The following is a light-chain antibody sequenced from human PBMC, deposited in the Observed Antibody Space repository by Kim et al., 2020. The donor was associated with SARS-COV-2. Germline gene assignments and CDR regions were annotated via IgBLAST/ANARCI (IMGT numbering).Light chain of an antibody. J-gene: IGKJ1*01. CDR3: IQGLQTPLT. V-gene: IGKV2-28*01. CDR1: QSLLDSNGLNC. CDR2: LGS. Sequence: DIVMTQSPLSLPVTPGEPASISCRSSQSLLDSNGLNCLDWYLQKPGQSPQLLIYLGSTRASGVPDRFSGSGSGTDFTLKISRVEAEDVGVYYCIQGLQTPLTFGQGTKVDIK.